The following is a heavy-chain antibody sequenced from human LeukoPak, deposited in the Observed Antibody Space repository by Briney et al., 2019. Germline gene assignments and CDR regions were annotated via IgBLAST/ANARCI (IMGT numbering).Heavy chain of an antibody. V-gene: IGHV3-23*01. CDR1: GFTFSSYA. D-gene: IGHD3-10*01. J-gene: IGHJ4*02. CDR3: AKRLWFGEYTTLDFDY. Sequence: GGSLRLSCAASGFTFSSYAMSWVRQAPGKGLEWVSAISGSGGSTYYADSVKGRFTISRDNSKNTLYLQMNSLRAEDTAVYYCAKRLWFGEYTTLDFDYWGQGTLVTVSS. CDR2: ISGSGGST.